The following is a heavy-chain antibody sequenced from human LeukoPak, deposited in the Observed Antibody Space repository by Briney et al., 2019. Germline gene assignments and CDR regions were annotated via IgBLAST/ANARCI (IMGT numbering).Heavy chain of an antibody. J-gene: IGHJ4*02. CDR2: MYYNGNT. D-gene: IGHD3-10*01. CDR1: GFSITTDGYY. CDR3: AREGNEETYYYGSGTDGD. V-gene: IGHV4-31*03. Sequence: PSETLSLTCTVSGFSITTDGYYWSWIRQHPGKGLEWIGYMYYNGNTYYNPSLKSRITISADRSKNQFSLKLTSVTAADTAVYYCAREGNEETYYYGSGTDGDWGQGTLVTVSS.